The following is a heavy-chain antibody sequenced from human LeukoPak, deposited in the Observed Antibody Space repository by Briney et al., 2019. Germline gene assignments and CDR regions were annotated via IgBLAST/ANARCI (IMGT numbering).Heavy chain of an antibody. CDR2: IIPIFGTA. Sequence: SVKVSCKASGGTFSSYAISWVRQAPGQGLEWMGGIIPIFGTANYAQKFQGRVTITADKSTSTAYMELSSLRSEDTAVYYCARLRYNWNYLSLSYYYYYMDVWGKGTTVTVSS. CDR1: GGTFSSYA. CDR3: ARLRYNWNYLSLSYYYYYMDV. J-gene: IGHJ6*03. V-gene: IGHV1-69*06. D-gene: IGHD1-7*01.